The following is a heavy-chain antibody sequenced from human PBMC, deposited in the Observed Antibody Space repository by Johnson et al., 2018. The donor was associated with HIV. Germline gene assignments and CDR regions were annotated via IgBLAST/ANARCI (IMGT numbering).Heavy chain of an antibody. J-gene: IGHJ3*02. CDR3: AREVNAFDS. CDR2: INSDGSDT. CDR1: RFTFSSYW. V-gene: IGHV3-74*01. Sequence: EQLVESGGDLVQPGGSLRLSCAASRFTFSSYWMHWVRQVPGKGLVWVSGINSDGSDTRYADSVKGRFTISRDNAKTTLYLQMNSLRAEDTAVYYCAREVNAFDSWGQGTVVTVSS. D-gene: IGHD3-22*01.